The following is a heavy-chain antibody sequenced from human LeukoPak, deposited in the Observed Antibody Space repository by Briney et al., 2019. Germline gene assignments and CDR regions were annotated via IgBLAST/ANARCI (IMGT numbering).Heavy chain of an antibody. J-gene: IGHJ6*02. Sequence: GASVNVSCKASGFTLTNFDINWVRQATGQGLEWMGWMNPNSGNTGYAQKFQGRVTMTRNTSISTAYMELSSLRSEDTAVYYCARGLTYNHYKYYYYGMDVWGQGTTVTVSS. D-gene: IGHD1-1*01. CDR1: GFTLTNFD. CDR3: ARGLTYNHYKYYYYGMDV. CDR2: MNPNSGNT. V-gene: IGHV1-8*01.